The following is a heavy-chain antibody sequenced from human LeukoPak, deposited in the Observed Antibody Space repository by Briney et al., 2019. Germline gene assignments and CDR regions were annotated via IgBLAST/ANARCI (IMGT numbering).Heavy chain of an antibody. Sequence: GGSLRLSCAASGFTFSSYAMSWVRQAPGKGLEWVSAISGSGGSTYYADSVKGRFTISRDNSKNTLYLQMDSLRAEDTAVYYCAKGQYCGSTSCYVGPWGYWGQGTLVTVSS. CDR2: ISGSGGST. CDR1: GFTFSSYA. V-gene: IGHV3-23*01. D-gene: IGHD2-2*01. J-gene: IGHJ4*02. CDR3: AKGQYCGSTSCYVGPWGY.